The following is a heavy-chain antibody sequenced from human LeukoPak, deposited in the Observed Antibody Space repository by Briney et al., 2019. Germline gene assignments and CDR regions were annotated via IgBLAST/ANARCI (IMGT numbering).Heavy chain of an antibody. V-gene: IGHV3-48*04. CDR2: ISSSGSTI. CDR3: ARLGYCSGGSCYSGVAFDI. J-gene: IGHJ3*02. D-gene: IGHD2-15*01. Sequence: GGSLRLSCAASGFTFSSYSMNWVRQAPGKGLEWVSYISSSGSTIYYADSVKGRFTISRDNAKNSLYLQMNSLRAEDTAVYYCARLGYCSGGSCYSGVAFDIWGQGTMVTVSS. CDR1: GFTFSSYS.